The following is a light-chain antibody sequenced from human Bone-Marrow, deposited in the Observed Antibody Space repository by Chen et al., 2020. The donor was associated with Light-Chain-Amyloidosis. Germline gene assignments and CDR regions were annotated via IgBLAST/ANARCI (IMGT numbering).Light chain of an antibody. J-gene: IGLJ3*02. CDR3: QSYQGSSQGV. CDR2: EDD. CDR1: SGSIATNY. Sequence: NFMLTQPHSVSESPRKTVIISCTRSSGSIATNYVRWYQQRPGSSPTTVIYEDDQRPSGVPDRFSGSIDRSSNSASLTISGLKTEDEADYYCQSYQGSSQGVFGGGTKLTVL. V-gene: IGLV6-57*01.